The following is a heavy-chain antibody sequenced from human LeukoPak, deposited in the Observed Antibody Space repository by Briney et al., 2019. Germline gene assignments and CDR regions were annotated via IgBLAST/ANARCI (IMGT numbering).Heavy chain of an antibody. V-gene: IGHV3-23*01. CDR2: ISGSGGST. Sequence: GGSLRLSCAASGFTFSSYAMSWDRQAPGKGLEWVSAISGSGGSTYYADSVKGRFTISRDNSKNTLYLQMNSLRAEDTAVYYCARGSYGSGSYSSARVDYWGQGTLVTVSS. J-gene: IGHJ4*02. CDR3: ARGSYGSGSYSSARVDY. CDR1: GFTFSSYA. D-gene: IGHD3-10*01.